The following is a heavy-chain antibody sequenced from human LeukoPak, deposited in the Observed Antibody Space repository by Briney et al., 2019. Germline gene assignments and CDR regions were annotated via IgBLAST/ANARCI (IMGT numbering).Heavy chain of an antibody. V-gene: IGHV1-8*02. CDR1: GYTFTGYY. D-gene: IGHD5-18*01. Sequence: ASVRVSCKASGYTFTGYYMHWVRQAPGQGLEWMGWINPNTGDTGYAQKFQGRVTMTRNTSISTAYMELSSLRSEDTAVYYCARGRQLYSYGYDWFDPWGQGTLVTVSS. CDR3: ARGRQLYSYGYDWFDP. CDR2: INPNTGDT. J-gene: IGHJ5*02.